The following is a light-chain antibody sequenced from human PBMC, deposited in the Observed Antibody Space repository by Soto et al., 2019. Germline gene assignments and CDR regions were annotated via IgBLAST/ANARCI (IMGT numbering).Light chain of an antibody. J-gene: IGLJ1*01. CDR1: SSDVGAYNF. V-gene: IGLV2-14*01. CDR2: DVS. Sequence: QCALTQPASVSGSPGESITISCTGTSSDVGAYNFVSWYQQDPGKAPKLMIYDVSSRPSGVSNRFSGSKSGHTASLTISGLQAEDEADYYCSSYTSSSTYVFGTGTMVTVL. CDR3: SSYTSSSTYV.